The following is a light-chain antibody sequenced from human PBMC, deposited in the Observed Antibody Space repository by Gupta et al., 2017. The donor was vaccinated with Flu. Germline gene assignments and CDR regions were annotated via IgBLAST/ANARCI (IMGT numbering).Light chain of an antibody. CDR1: YIGSKS. V-gene: IGLV3-21*02. Sequence: YVLTQAPSVSVAPGQTARISCGGNYIGSKSVHWYRQKPGQAPVLVVYDDNDRPSGIPERFSGSMSEDTATLTISRVEVGDEADYYCQVWDNDSVFFGGGTKLTAL. CDR3: QVWDNDSVF. CDR2: DDN. J-gene: IGLJ2*01.